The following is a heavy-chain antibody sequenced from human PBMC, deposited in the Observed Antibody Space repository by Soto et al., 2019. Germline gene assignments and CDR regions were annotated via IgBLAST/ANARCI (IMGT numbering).Heavy chain of an antibody. J-gene: IGHJ5*02. CDR1: GYSFTSYW. V-gene: IGHV5-51*01. CDR3: ARGAAREKIYNCFDP. D-gene: IGHD6-6*01. Sequence: GESLKISCKGSGYSFTSYWIGWVRQMPGKGLEWMGIIYPGDSDTRYSPSFQGQVTISADKSISTAYLQWSSLKASDTAMYYCARGAAREKIYNCFDPWGQGTLVTVSS. CDR2: IYPGDSDT.